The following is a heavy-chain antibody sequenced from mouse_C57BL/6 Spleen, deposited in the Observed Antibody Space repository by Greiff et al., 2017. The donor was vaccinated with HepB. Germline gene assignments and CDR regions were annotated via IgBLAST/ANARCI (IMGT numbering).Heavy chain of an antibody. CDR1: GYTFTDYN. J-gene: IGHJ1*03. CDR2: INPNNGGT. CDR3: ARSHYGSSYKYFDV. V-gene: IGHV1-22*01. Sequence: EVQLQQSGPELVKPGASVKMSCKASGYTFTDYNMHWVKQSHGKSLEWIGYINPNNGGTSYNQKFKGKATLTVNKYSSTAYMEPRSLTSEDSAVYYCARSHYGSSYKYFDVWGTGTTVTVSS. D-gene: IGHD1-1*01.